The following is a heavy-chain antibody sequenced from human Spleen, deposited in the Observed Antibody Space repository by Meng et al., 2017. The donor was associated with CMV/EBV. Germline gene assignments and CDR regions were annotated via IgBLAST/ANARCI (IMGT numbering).Heavy chain of an antibody. Sequence: SCKPSGYTFTGYYIHWVRQAPGQGLEWMGWINPNSGDTNYAQEFQGRVTMTRDTSIRTASMELSRLRSDDTAVYYCARQVFRVVILDYWGPGTLVTVSS. V-gene: IGHV1-2*02. CDR2: INPNSGDT. CDR3: ARQVFRVVILDY. D-gene: IGHD3-3*01. CDR1: GYTFTGYY. J-gene: IGHJ4*02.